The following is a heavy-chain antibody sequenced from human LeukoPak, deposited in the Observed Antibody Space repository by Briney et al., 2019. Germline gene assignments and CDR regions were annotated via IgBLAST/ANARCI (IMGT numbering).Heavy chain of an antibody. CDR1: GYTFTNYG. Sequence: ASVKVSCKASGYTFTNYGITWVRQAPGQGLEWMGWISGYQGSTKYAQNFQGRVTMTIDTSTSTAYMDLRSLISDDTAIYFCARSALGTITAGPFNYWGQGTLVAVSS. CDR3: ARSALGTITAGPFNY. D-gene: IGHD5-24*01. V-gene: IGHV1-18*01. J-gene: IGHJ4*02. CDR2: ISGYQGST.